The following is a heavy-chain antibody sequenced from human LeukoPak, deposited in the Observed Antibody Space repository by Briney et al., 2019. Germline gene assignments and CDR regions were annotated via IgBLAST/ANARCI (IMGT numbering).Heavy chain of an antibody. Sequence: GGSLRLSCAASGFTFDDYAMHWVRQAPGKGLEWVANIKEDGSEQYYADSLKGRFTISRDNVKNSLYLHINSLRAEDTAVYYCARDSFETDIDYWGQGTLVTVSS. V-gene: IGHV3-7*01. D-gene: IGHD1-14*01. J-gene: IGHJ4*02. CDR1: GFTFDDYA. CDR3: ARDSFETDIDY. CDR2: IKEDGSEQ.